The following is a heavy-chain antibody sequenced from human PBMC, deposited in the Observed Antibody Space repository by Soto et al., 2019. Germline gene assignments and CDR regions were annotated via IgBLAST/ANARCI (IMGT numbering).Heavy chain of an antibody. D-gene: IGHD3-22*01. CDR2: ISSSGSTI. CDR1: GVTFSSYE. J-gene: IGHJ6*02. Sequence: GGSLRLACSASGVTFSSYEMNWVRQAPGKGLEWVSYISSSGSTIYYADSVKGRFTISRDNAKNSLYLQMNSLRAEDTAVYYCAGMYYYDSSGYYRNLGMDVWGQGTTVTVSS. V-gene: IGHV3-48*03. CDR3: AGMYYYDSSGYYRNLGMDV.